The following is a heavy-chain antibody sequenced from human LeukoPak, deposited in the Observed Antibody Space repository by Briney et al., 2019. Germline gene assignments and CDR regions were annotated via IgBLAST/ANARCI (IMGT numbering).Heavy chain of an antibody. CDR1: GYSFTNYY. Sequence: GASVKVSSKTSGYSFTNYYMHWVRQAPGQGLEWMGIINPSGGSTNYAQKFQGRVTMTRDTSTSTVYMELSSLRSEDTAVYYCARDQGLTGYFDYWGQGTLVTVSS. D-gene: IGHD3-9*01. J-gene: IGHJ4*02. V-gene: IGHV1-46*01. CDR3: ARDQGLTGYFDY. CDR2: INPSGGST.